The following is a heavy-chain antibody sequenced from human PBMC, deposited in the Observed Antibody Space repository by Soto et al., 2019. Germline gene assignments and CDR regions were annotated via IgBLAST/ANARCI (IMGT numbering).Heavy chain of an antibody. D-gene: IGHD4-4*01. CDR3: ARGGWVTVFDY. CDR1: GGSISSGGYY. CDR2: IYYSGST. Sequence: SETLSLTCTVSGGSISSGGYYWSWIRQHPGKGLEWIGYIYYSGSTYYNPSLKSRVTISVDTSKNQFSLKLSSVTAADTAVYYCARGGWVTVFDYWGQGTLVTVSS. J-gene: IGHJ4*02. V-gene: IGHV4-31*03.